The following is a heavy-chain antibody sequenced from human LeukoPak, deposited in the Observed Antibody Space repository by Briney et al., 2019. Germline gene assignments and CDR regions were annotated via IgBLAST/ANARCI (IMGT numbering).Heavy chain of an antibody. CDR3: ARAVSRFGELLPLDY. CDR1: GFTFSSYW. V-gene: IGHV3-7*01. CDR2: IKQDGSEK. J-gene: IGHJ4*02. D-gene: IGHD3-10*01. Sequence: GGSLRLSCAASGFTFSSYWMSWVRQAPGKRLEWVANIKQDGSEKYYVDSVKGRFTISRDNAKNSLYLQMNSLRAEDTAVYYCARAVSRFGELLPLDYWGQGTLVTVSS.